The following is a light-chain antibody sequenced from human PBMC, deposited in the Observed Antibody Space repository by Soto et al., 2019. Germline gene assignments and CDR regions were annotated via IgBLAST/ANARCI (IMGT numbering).Light chain of an antibody. J-gene: IGKJ3*01. CDR2: DAS. CDR1: QSFTSNY. V-gene: IGKV3-11*01. CDR3: QQRSNWPT. Sequence: ENVLTQSPGTLSLSPGERATLSCRASQSFTSNYLAWYQQKPGQAPRLLIYDASNRATGIPARFSGSGSGTDFTLTISSLEPEDFAVYYCQQRSNWPTFGPGTKVDIK.